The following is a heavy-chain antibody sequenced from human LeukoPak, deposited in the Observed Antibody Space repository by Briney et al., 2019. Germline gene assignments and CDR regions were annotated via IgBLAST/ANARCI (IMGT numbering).Heavy chain of an antibody. D-gene: IGHD3-9*01. CDR1: GYTFTSYG. J-gene: IGHJ3*02. CDR2: ISAYNGNT. V-gene: IGHV1-18*01. CDR3: ARGGGSLTGYYRALDDAFDI. Sequence: GASVKVSCKASGYTFTSYGISWVRQAPGQGLEWMGWISAYNGNTNYAQKLQGRVTMTTDTSTSTAYMELRSLRSDDTAVYYCARGGGSLTGYYRALDDAFDIWGQGTMVTVSS.